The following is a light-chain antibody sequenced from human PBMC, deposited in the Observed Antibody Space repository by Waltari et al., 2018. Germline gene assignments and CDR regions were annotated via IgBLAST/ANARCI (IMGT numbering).Light chain of an antibody. V-gene: IGKV3-20*01. Sequence: EIVLTQSPGTLSLSPGERATLSCRASQSLANNYLAWYQRKPGQAPRLLIYAASNRASGIPDRFSGSGSGTDFTLTISRLEPEDXAXYXXXXXXTSPPWTFGQGTKVEIK. CDR3: XXXXTSPPWT. CDR2: AAS. CDR1: QSLANNY. J-gene: IGKJ1*01.